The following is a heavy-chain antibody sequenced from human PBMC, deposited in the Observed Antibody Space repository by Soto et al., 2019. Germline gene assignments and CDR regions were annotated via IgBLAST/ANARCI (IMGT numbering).Heavy chain of an antibody. V-gene: IGHV4-31*03. J-gene: IGHJ6*02. D-gene: IGHD6-6*01. CDR2: NYYSGIT. CDR1: GGSISSGGYY. CDR3: ARGSSIAGLYYGMDV. Sequence: QVQLQESGPGLVKPSQTLSLTCTVSGGSISSGGYYWTWIRQHPGKGLEWIGYNYYSGITYYNPSLKSRVTSSLYTSKNHLSLTLSSVTAADTAVYYCARGSSIAGLYYGMDVWGQGTTVTVSS.